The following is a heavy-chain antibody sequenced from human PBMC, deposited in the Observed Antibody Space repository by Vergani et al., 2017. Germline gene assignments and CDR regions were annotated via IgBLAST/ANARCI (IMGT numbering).Heavy chain of an antibody. J-gene: IGHJ4*02. Sequence: QVQLQESGLGLVKPSQTLSLTCTVSGGSISSGGYYWSWIRQHPGKGLEWIGYIYYSGSTYYNPSLKSRVTISVDTSKNQFSLKLSSVTAADTAVYYCARYCSSTSCYTSTGSFDYWGQGTLVTVSS. V-gene: IGHV4-31*03. CDR1: GGSISSGGYY. CDR3: ARYCSSTSCYTSTGSFDY. CDR2: IYYSGST. D-gene: IGHD2-2*02.